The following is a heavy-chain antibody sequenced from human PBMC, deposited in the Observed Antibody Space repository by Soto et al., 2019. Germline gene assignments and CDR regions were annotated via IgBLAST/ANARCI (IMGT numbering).Heavy chain of an antibody. Sequence: QVQLQESGPGLVKPSGTLSLTCAVSGGSISSSNWWSWVRQPPGKGLEWIGEIYHSGSTNYNPSLKSRVTISVDKSKNQFSLKLSSVTAADTAVYYCARERGLRGSKGERWLQPFKPGRKGFDPWGQGTLVTVSS. D-gene: IGHD3-16*01. CDR3: ARERGLRGSKGERWLQPFKPGRKGFDP. CDR2: IYHSGST. J-gene: IGHJ5*02. V-gene: IGHV4-4*02. CDR1: GGSISSSNW.